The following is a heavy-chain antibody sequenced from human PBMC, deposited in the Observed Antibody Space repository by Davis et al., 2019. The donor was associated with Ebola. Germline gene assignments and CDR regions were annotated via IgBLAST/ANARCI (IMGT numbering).Heavy chain of an antibody. V-gene: IGHV3-23*01. D-gene: IGHD5-24*01. CDR3: AKETAVEMSTLSRYGVDV. J-gene: IGHJ6*04. CDR1: GFSFSYYV. Sequence: PGGSLRLSCAASGFSFSYYVMSWVRQAPGKGLEWVSGIGGRSGTIYYAASVKGRFTVSRDNSRNTLYLEMNSLRAEDTAIYYCAKETAVEMSTLSRYGVDVWGKGTTVSVSS. CDR2: IGGRSGTI.